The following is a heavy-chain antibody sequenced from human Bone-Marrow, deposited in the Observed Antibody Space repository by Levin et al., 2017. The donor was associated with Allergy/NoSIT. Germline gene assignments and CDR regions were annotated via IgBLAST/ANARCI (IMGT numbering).Heavy chain of an antibody. J-gene: IGHJ6*03. D-gene: IGHD3-16*01. CDR1: GASVSSTSAA. V-gene: IGHV6-1*01. CDR3: AKGDYYMDV. CDR2: TFYRSKWYN. Sequence: SETLSLTCAISGASVSSTSAAWNWIRQSPSRGLEWLGRTFYRSKWYNDYAISVKGRLTINPDTSKNQFSLQLNSVTPEDMGVYYCAKGDYYMDVWGKGTTVTVSS.